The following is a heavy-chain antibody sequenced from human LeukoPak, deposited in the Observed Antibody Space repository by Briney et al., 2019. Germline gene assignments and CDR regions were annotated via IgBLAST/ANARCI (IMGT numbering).Heavy chain of an antibody. V-gene: IGHV3-23*01. CDR1: GFTFYNYG. J-gene: IGHJ5*02. CDR2: ISSSGGST. D-gene: IGHD3-3*01. CDR3: AKSSLLEWLSRQSWFDP. Sequence: GGSLRLSCAASGFTFYNYGMSWVRQAPGKGPEWVSSISSSGGSTYYADSVKGRFPISRDNSKNTLYLQMNSLRAEDTAVFYCAKSSLLEWLSRQSWFDPWGQGTLVTVSS.